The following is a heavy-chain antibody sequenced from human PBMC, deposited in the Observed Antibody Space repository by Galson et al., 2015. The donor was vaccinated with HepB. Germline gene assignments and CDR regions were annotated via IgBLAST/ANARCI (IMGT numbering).Heavy chain of an antibody. J-gene: IGHJ3*01. Sequence: SVKVSCKGSGYSFNSYALHGARQAPGQRLEWVGWINAGNGNTSSSQTFQGRVTITSDTSASTVYMELSSLRPEDTAIYYCARGDYDILTGYYVASFDVWGQGTMVTVSS. CDR1: GYSFNSYA. CDR2: INAGNGNT. V-gene: IGHV1-3*01. CDR3: ARGDYDILTGYYVASFDV. D-gene: IGHD3-9*01.